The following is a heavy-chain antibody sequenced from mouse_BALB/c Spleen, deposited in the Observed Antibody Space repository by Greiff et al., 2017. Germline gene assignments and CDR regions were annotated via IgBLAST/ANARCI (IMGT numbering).Heavy chain of an antibody. D-gene: IGHD1-1*01. CDR1: GYTFTSYW. CDR3: ARSTTVQFAY. V-gene: IGHV1S81*02. Sequence: VQLQQSGAELVKPGASVKLSCKASGYTFTSYWMHWVKQRPGQGLEWIGEINPSNGRTNYNEKFKSKATLTVDKSSSTAYMQLSSLTSEDSAVYYCARSTTVQFAYWGQGTLVTVSA. J-gene: IGHJ3*01. CDR2: INPSNGRT.